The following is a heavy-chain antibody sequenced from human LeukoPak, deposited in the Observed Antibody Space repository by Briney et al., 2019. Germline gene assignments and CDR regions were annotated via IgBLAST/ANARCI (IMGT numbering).Heavy chain of an antibody. V-gene: IGHV1-2*02. CDR3: ARLYCSSTCCYPLSPFDY. J-gene: IGHJ4*02. CDR1: GYTITGYY. D-gene: IGHD2-2*01. CDR2: INPNSGGT. Sequence: RASVKVSCKASGYTITGYYMHWVRQAHGQGLEWMGWINPNSGGTNYAQKFQGRVTMTRDTSISTAYMELSRLRSDDTAVYYCARLYCSSTCCYPLSPFDYWGQGTLVTVSS.